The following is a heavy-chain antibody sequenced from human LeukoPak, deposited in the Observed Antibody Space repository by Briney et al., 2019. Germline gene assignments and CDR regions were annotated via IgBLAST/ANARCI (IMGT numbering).Heavy chain of an antibody. V-gene: IGHV3-33*01. J-gene: IGHJ4*02. CDR2: IWYDGSNK. CDR1: GFTFSTYA. D-gene: IGHD1-26*01. Sequence: GGSLRLSCAASGFTFSTYAMHWVRQAPGRGLEWVAVIWYDGSNKYYADSVKGRFTISRDISKNTLYLQMDSLRAEDTAVYYCPMLRSGRYDSFDYWGQGTLVTVSS. CDR3: PMLRSGRYDSFDY.